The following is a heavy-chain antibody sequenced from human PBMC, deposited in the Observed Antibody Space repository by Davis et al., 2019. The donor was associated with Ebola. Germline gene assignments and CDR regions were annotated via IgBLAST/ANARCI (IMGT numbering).Heavy chain of an antibody. Sequence: ASVKVSCKASCYTFTNYGISWVRQAPGQGLEWMGWISAYNGNTNYAQKFQGRVTITRDTSASTAYMELSSLRSEDTAVYYCARTFVGGWLFDYWGQGTLVTVSS. D-gene: IGHD1-26*01. CDR3: ARTFVGGWLFDY. CDR1: CYTFTNYG. J-gene: IGHJ4*02. V-gene: IGHV1-18*01. CDR2: ISAYNGNT.